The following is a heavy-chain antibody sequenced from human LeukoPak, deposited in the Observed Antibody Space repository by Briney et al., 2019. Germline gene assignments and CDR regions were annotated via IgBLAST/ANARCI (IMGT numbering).Heavy chain of an antibody. CDR1: GGSISSYY. CDR2: IYYSGST. J-gene: IGHJ2*01. Sequence: PSETLSLTCTVSGGSISSYYWSWIRQPPGKGLEWIGYIYYSGSTNYNPSLKSRVTISVDTSKNQFSLKLNSVTAADTAVYYCATMLGYCSGGSCYWYFDLWGRGTLVTVSS. V-gene: IGHV4-59*01. D-gene: IGHD2-15*01. CDR3: ATMLGYCSGGSCYWYFDL.